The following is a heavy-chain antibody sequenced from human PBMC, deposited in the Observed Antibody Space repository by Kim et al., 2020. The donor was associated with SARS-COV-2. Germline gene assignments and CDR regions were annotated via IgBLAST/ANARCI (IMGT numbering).Heavy chain of an antibody. D-gene: IGHD3-22*01. V-gene: IGHV1-2*04. J-gene: IGHJ6*02. CDR2: INPNSGGS. CDR1: GYTFTGYY. CDR3: ARETYYYDSSGYRGYYYYGMDV. Sequence: ASVKVSCKASGYTFTGYYMHWVRQAPGQGLEWMGWINPNSGGSNYAQKFQGWVTMTRDTSISTAYMELSRLRSDDTAVYYCARETYYYDSSGYRGYYYYGMDVWGQGTTVTVSS.